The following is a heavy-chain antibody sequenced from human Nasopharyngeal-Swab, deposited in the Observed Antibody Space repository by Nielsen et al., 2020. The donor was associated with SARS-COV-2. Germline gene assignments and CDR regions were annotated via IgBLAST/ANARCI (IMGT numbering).Heavy chain of an antibody. CDR2: IWYDGSNK. CDR1: GFTFSSYG. D-gene: IGHD1-26*01. CDR3: AKLSVGATSLFDY. Sequence: GESLKISCAASGFTFSSYGMHWVRQAPGKGLEWVAVIWYDGSNKYYADSVKGRFTISRDNSKNMLYLQMNSLRAEDTAVYYCAKLSVGATSLFDYWGQGTLVTASS. J-gene: IGHJ4*02. V-gene: IGHV3-30*02.